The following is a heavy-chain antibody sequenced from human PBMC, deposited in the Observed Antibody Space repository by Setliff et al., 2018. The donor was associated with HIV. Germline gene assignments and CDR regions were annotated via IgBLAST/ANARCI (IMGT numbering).Heavy chain of an antibody. CDR1: GYTFTSYG. Sequence: SVKVSCKASGYTFTSYGISWVRQAPGQGLEWVGGIIPLFGTTNYALKFQGRVTMTANESTNTAHMELSSLRSADTAMYYCATVFYYDSESFSLDYWGQGMLVTVSS. CDR3: ATVFYYDSESFSLDY. V-gene: IGHV1-69*13. D-gene: IGHD3-10*01. J-gene: IGHJ4*02. CDR2: IIPLFGTT.